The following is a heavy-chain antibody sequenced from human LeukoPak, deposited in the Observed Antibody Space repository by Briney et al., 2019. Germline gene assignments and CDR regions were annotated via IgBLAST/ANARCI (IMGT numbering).Heavy chain of an antibody. CDR3: ARVPFPGDY. CDR1: GYTFTTYD. J-gene: IGHJ4*02. V-gene: IGHV1-8*01. Sequence: ASVKVSCKASGYTFTTYDIHWVRQTAGQGPEWMGWMNPNSGNTGYAPKFQDRITMTRVTSINTAYMELSGLSSEDTAVYYCARVPFPGDYWGQGTLVTVSS. D-gene: IGHD3-10*01. CDR2: MNPNSGNT.